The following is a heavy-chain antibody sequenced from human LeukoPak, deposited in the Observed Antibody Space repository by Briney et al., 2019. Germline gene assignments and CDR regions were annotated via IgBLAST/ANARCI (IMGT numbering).Heavy chain of an antibody. CDR2: ISNSGATE. CDR1: GFDFNIYA. V-gene: IGHV3-64*01. Sequence: GGSLRLSCVASGFDFNIYALWWVRQAPGKGPEYVSAISNSGATEFYANSVRGRFFISKDNSNNTLHLHMGSLRPDDTAVYYCVRVLSGYPDFWGPGTLVAVSS. CDR3: VRVLSGYPDF. J-gene: IGHJ4*02. D-gene: IGHD3-22*01.